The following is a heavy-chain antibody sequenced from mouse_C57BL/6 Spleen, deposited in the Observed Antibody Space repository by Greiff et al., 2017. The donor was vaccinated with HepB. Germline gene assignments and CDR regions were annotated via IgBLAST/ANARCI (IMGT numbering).Heavy chain of an antibody. CDR3: ARGREADD. V-gene: IGHV1-55*01. CDR2: LYPGSGST. J-gene: IGHJ2*01. Sequence: QVQLQQPGAELVKPGASVKMSCKASGYTFTSYWITWVKQRPGQGLEWIGDLYPGSGSTNYNEKFKSKATLTVDTSSNTAYLQLSSLPSEDSAVYDCARGREADDWGQGATLTVSS. CDR1: GYTFTSYW.